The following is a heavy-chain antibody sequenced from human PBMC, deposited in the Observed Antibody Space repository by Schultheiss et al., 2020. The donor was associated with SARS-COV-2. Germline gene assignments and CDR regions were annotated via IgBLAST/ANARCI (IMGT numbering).Heavy chain of an antibody. CDR2: ISYDGSNK. CDR1: GFTFSSYG. Sequence: GESLKISCAASGFTFSSYGMHWVRQAPGKGLEWVAVISYDGSNKYYADSVKGRFTISRDNSKNTLYLQMNSLRAEDTAVYYCARDPAYSTYFYDPYYYMDVWGKGTTVTVSS. CDR3: ARDPAYSTYFYDPYYYMDV. D-gene: IGHD3-22*01. J-gene: IGHJ6*03. V-gene: IGHV3-30*03.